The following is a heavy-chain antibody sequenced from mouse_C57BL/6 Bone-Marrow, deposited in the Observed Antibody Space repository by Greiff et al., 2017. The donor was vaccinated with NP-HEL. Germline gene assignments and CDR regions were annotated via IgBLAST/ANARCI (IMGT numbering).Heavy chain of an antibody. CDR2: IRSKSNNYAT. V-gene: IGHV10-1*01. J-gene: IGHJ4*01. Sequence: EVNVVESGGGLVQPKGSLKLSCAASGFSFNTYAMNWVRQAPGKGLEWVARIRSKSNNYATYYADSVKDRFTISRDDSESMLYLQMNNLKTEDTAMYYCVSGDYYGSSYAMDYWGQGTSVTVSS. CDR1: GFSFNTYA. D-gene: IGHD1-1*01. CDR3: VSGDYYGSSYAMDY.